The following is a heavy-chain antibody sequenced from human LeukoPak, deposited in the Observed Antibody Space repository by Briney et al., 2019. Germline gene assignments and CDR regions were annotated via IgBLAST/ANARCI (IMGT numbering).Heavy chain of an antibody. V-gene: IGHV3-66*01. J-gene: IGHJ4*02. CDR2: IYSGGGT. CDR3: ARGFRSVTTWGYFDY. D-gene: IGHD4-17*01. Sequence: PGGSLRLSCAASGFTVSTNYMSWVRQAPGKGLKWVSLIYSGGGTYYADSVKGRFTISRDNSRNTLSLQMNSLRVDDTAVYYCARGFRSVTTWGYFDYWGQGALVTVSS. CDR1: GFTVSTNY.